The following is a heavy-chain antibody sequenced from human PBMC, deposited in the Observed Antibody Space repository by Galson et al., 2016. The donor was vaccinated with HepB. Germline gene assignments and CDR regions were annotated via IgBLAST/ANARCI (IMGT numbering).Heavy chain of an antibody. V-gene: IGHV3-21*01. CDR2: ISSSGTYI. J-gene: IGHJ4*02. Sequence: SLRLSCAASGFTFDDYGMNWVRQAPGKGLEWVSTISSSGTYINYADSVKGRFTVSRDNAKQSLSLHMNNLRAEDTAVYYCAKGAYYAGEIDYWGQGTLVTVSS. CDR3: AKGAYYAGEIDY. D-gene: IGHD3-10*01. CDR1: GFTFDDYG.